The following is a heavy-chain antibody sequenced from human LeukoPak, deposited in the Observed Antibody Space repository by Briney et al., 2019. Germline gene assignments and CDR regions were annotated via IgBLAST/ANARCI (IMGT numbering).Heavy chain of an antibody. Sequence: GGSLRLSCAASGFTFSNYAIHWVRQAPGKGLEWISYISSSSSNIYYADSVKGRFTISRDNARNSLYLQINSLRVDDTAVYFCARENGYRLDYWGQGSLVTVSS. J-gene: IGHJ4*02. CDR1: GFTFSNYA. D-gene: IGHD5-18*01. V-gene: IGHV3-48*04. CDR3: ARENGYRLDY. CDR2: ISSSSSNI.